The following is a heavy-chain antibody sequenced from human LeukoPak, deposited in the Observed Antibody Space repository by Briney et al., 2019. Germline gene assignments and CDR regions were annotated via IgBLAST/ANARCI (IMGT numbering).Heavy chain of an antibody. CDR2: INWNGGST. Sequence: GGSLRLSCAASGFTFSDYYMSWIRQAPGKGLEWVSGINWNGGSTGYADSVKGRFTISRDNAKNSLYLQMNSLRAEDTALYYCARSRAGSSWNWFDPWGQGTLVTVSS. V-gene: IGHV3-20*04. CDR3: ARSRAGSSWNWFDP. CDR1: GFTFSDYY. D-gene: IGHD6-13*01. J-gene: IGHJ5*02.